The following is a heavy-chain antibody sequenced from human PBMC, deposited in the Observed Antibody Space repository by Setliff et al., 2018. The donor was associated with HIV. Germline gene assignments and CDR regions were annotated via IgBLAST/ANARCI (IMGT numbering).Heavy chain of an antibody. Sequence: LRLSCAASEFTFDNFVMNWFRQAPGKGLEWVSAISGSGGSTYYADSVKGRFTISRDNSKNTLYLQMNSLRAEDTAVYYCAKGYYGSGTFRYYYYYGMDVWGQGTTVTVSS. V-gene: IGHV3-23*01. CDR1: EFTFDNFV. J-gene: IGHJ6*02. CDR2: ISGSGGST. CDR3: AKGYYGSGTFRYYYYYGMDV. D-gene: IGHD3-10*01.